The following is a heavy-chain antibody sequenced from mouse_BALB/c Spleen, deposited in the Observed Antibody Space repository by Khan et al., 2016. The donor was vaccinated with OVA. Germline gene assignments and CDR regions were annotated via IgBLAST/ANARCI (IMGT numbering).Heavy chain of an antibody. D-gene: IGHD2-14*01. V-gene: IGHV1-4*01. CDR3: ARGGTYYRNDGWVAY. CDR1: GYTFTSYT. J-gene: IGHJ3*01. CDR2: INPSSGYT. Sequence: VQLQQSGAELARPGASVKMSCKASGYTFTSYTMHWVKQRPGQGLEWIGYINPSSGYTNYNQKFKDKATLTADKSSSTAYMQLSRLTSADSAVSYGARGGTYYRNDGWVAYWGQGTLVTVSA.